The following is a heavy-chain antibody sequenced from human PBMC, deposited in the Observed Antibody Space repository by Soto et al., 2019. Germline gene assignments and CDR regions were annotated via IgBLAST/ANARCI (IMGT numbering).Heavy chain of an antibody. Sequence: GGSLRLSCAASGFTFSSYSMNWVRQAPGKGLEWVSYISSSSSTIYYADSVKGRFTISRDNAKNSLYLQMNSLRAEDTAVYYCARVNAYSSSSDAFDIWGQGTMVTVSS. CDR2: ISSSSSTI. D-gene: IGHD6-6*01. V-gene: IGHV3-48*01. J-gene: IGHJ3*02. CDR3: ARVNAYSSSSDAFDI. CDR1: GFTFSSYS.